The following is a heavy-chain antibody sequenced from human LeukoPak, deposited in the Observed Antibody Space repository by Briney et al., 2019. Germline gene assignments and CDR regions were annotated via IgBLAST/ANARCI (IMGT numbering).Heavy chain of an antibody. J-gene: IGHJ6*03. V-gene: IGHV1-69*13. Sequence: SVKVSCKASGGTFSSYAISRVRQAPGQGLEWMGGIIPIFGTANYAQKFQGRVTITADESTSTAYMELSSLRSEDTAVYYCARGVVPAAIGYYYYYMDVWGKGTTVTVSS. CDR2: IIPIFGTA. CDR3: ARGVVPAAIGYYYYYMDV. D-gene: IGHD2-2*02. CDR1: GGTFSSYA.